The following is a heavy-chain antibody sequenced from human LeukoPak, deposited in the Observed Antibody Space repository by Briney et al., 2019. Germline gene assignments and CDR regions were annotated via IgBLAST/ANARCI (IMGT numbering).Heavy chain of an antibody. V-gene: IGHV4-59*08. Sequence: PSETLSLTCTVSGGSISGYYWSWIRQPPGKGLEWIGYFYYSGSTNYNPSLKSRVTISVDTSKNQFSLKLSSVTAADTAVSSDVWGQGTMVTVSS. CDR1: GGSISGYY. CDR3: V. J-gene: IGHJ3*01. CDR2: FYYSGST.